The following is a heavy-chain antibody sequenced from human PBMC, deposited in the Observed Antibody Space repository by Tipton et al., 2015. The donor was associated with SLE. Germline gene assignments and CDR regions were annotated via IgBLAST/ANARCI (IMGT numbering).Heavy chain of an antibody. D-gene: IGHD2-8*01. CDR1: GGSISSYY. Sequence: TLSLTCTVSGGSISSYYWSWNRQPPGKGLEWIGYIYYSGSTYYNPSLKSRVTISVDTSKNQFSLKLSSATAADTAVYYCARAPQYCTNGVCYFDYWGQGTLVTVSS. V-gene: IGHV4-59*12. CDR3: ARAPQYCTNGVCYFDY. CDR2: IYYSGST. J-gene: IGHJ4*02.